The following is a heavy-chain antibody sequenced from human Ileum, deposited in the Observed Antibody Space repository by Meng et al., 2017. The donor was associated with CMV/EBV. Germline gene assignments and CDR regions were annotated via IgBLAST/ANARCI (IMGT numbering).Heavy chain of an antibody. CDR3: ARSLYYSSYYFDY. D-gene: IGHD3-16*01. Sequence: QNTTKDSGLKLVTTPQTLSLACTFSGFSFSTRGVGVGTLRQPPGKALEWLALIYWDEDKGYSPSLKRRLTITKDTSKNQVVLTMTNVDPVDTATYFCARSLYYSSYYFDYWGQGTLVTVSS. CDR1: GFSFSTRGVG. J-gene: IGHJ4*02. CDR2: IYWDEDK. V-gene: IGHV2-5*02.